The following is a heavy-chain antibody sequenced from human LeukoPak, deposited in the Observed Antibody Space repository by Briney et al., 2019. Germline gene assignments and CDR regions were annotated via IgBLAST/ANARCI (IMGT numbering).Heavy chain of an antibody. Sequence: PGGSLRLSCAGSGFTFRTYAMIWVRQAPGKGLEWVSAISDSGGSTYYADSVKGRFTISRDNSKNTLYLQMHSLRAEDTAVYYCAKSLNYYDSGTSRRDFGYWGQGTLVTVSS. D-gene: IGHD3-10*01. CDR3: AKSLNYYDSGTSRRDFGY. J-gene: IGHJ4*02. V-gene: IGHV3-23*01. CDR1: GFTFRTYA. CDR2: ISDSGGST.